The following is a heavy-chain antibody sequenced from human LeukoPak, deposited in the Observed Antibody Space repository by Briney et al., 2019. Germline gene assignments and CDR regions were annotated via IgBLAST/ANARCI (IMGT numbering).Heavy chain of an antibody. CDR1: GFNFNNDW. V-gene: IGHV3-74*01. D-gene: IGHD3-22*01. J-gene: IGHJ4*02. CDR3: AGTWLFDY. Sequence: PGGSLRLSCVVSGFNFNNDWMHWVRQAPGKGLLWVSRISADGTTTSYADSAKGRFTISRDNAKNTLYLQMDSLRAEDTAVYYCAGTWLFDYWGQGTLVTVSS. CDR2: ISADGTTT.